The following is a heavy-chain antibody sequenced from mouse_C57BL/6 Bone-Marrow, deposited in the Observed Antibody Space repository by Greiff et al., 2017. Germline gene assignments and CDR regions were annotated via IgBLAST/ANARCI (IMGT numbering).Heavy chain of an antibody. CDR1: EYEFPSHD. Sequence: EVMLVESGGGLVQPGESLKLSCESNEYEFPSHDMSWVRKTPEKRLELVAAINSDGGSTYYPDTMEIRFIISRDNTKKTLYLQMSSLRSEYTALYYCARQSTIPTSKDYWGQGTTLTFSS. CDR3: ARQSTIPTSKDY. D-gene: IGHD2-12*01. CDR2: INSDGGST. V-gene: IGHV5-2*01. J-gene: IGHJ2*01.